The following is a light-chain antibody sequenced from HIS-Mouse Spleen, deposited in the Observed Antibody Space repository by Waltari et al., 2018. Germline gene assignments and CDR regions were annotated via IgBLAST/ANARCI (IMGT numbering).Light chain of an antibody. J-gene: IGLJ2*01. Sequence: QSALTQPASVSGSPGQSITIPCTGTSSDVGGYNYVSWYQQHPGKAPKLILYDVSNRPSGVSNRFSGSKSGNTASLTISGLQAEDEADYYCSSYTSSSTLVFGGGTKLTVL. V-gene: IGLV2-14*03. CDR1: SSDVGGYNY. CDR3: SSYTSSSTLV. CDR2: DVS.